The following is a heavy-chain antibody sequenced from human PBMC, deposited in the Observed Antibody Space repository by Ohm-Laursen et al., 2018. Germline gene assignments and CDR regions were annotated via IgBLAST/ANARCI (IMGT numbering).Heavy chain of an antibody. Sequence: GTLSLTCTVSGGSISSYYWSWIRQPAGKGLEWIGRIYYSGRTNYNPSLKSRVTMSVDTSKNQFSLKLNSMTAVDTAIYYCARVGLVRGGDDWYFDLWGRGTLVTVSS. CDR2: IYYSGRT. CDR3: ARVGLVRGGDDWYFDL. D-gene: IGHD3-16*01. V-gene: IGHV4-4*07. J-gene: IGHJ2*01. CDR1: GGSISSYY.